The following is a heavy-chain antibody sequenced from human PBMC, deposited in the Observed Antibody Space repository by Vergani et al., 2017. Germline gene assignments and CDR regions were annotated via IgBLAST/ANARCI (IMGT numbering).Heavy chain of an antibody. V-gene: IGHV3-33*01. CDR3: ARDPSDPEYSSSSPFDY. D-gene: IGHD6-6*01. Sequence: QVQLVESGGGVVQPGGSLRLSCAASGFTFSSYGMHWVRQAPGKGLEWVAVIWYDGSNKNYADPVKGRFTISRDNSKNTLYLQMNSLRAEDTAVYYCARDPSDPEYSSSSPFDYWGQGTLVTVSS. J-gene: IGHJ4*02. CDR1: GFTFSSYG. CDR2: IWYDGSNK.